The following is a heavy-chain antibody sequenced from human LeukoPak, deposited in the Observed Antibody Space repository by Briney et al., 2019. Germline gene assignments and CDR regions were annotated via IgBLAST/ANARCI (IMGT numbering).Heavy chain of an antibody. CDR3: ARTMVRGVIKP. V-gene: IGHV4-4*07. Sequence: SETLSLTCTVSGGSISSYYWSWIRQPAGKGLEWIGRIYTSGSTNYNPSLKSRVTMPVDTSMNQFSLKLSSVTAADTAVYYCARTMVRGVIKPWGQGTLVTVSS. CDR2: IYTSGST. J-gene: IGHJ4*02. CDR1: GGSISSYY. D-gene: IGHD3-10*01.